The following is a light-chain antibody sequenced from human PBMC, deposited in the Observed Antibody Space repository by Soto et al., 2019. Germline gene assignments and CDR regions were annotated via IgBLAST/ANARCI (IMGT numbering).Light chain of an antibody. Sequence: AIQMTQSPSSLSASLGDIVTITCRASQGIGNDLGWYQQKPGKAPKLLIYAASSLQSGVPSRFSGSGSGTDFTLTISSLQPEDFATYYCLQDYNYPLTLGPGTKVDI. CDR1: QGIGND. CDR3: LQDYNYPLT. J-gene: IGKJ1*01. CDR2: AAS. V-gene: IGKV1-6*01.